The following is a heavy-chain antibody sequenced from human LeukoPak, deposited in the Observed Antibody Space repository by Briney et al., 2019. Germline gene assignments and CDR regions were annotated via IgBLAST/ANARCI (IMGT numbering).Heavy chain of an antibody. CDR1: GYTFTSYG. J-gene: IGHJ6*02. Sequence: ASVKVSRKASGYTFTSYGISWVRQAPGQGLEWMGWISAYNGNTNYAQKLQGRVTMTTDTSTSTAYMELRSLRSDDTAVYYCARVPFGGSGYYYGMDVWGQGTTVTVSS. V-gene: IGHV1-18*01. CDR2: ISAYNGNT. CDR3: ARVPFGGSGYYYGMDV. D-gene: IGHD6-25*01.